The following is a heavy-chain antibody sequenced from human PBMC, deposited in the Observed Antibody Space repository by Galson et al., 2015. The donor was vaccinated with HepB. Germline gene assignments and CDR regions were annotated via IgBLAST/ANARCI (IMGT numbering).Heavy chain of an antibody. CDR3: ARGVTTPNYYYYGMDV. J-gene: IGHJ6*02. D-gene: IGHD4-17*01. V-gene: IGHV1-18*04. CDR1: GYTFTSYG. CDR2: ISAYNGNT. Sequence: SVKVSCKASGYTFTSYGISWVRQAPGQGLEWMGWISAYNGNTNYAQKLQGRVTMTTDTSTSTAYMELRSLRSDDTAVYYCARGVTTPNYYYYGMDVWGQGTTVTVSS.